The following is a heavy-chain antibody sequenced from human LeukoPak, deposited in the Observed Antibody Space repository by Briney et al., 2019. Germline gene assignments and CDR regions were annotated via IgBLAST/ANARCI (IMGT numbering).Heavy chain of an antibody. D-gene: IGHD2-8*01. Sequence: ASVKVSCKASGYTFTSYGIRWVRQAPGQGLEWMGWISAYNGNTNYAQKLQGRVTMTTDTSTSTAYMALRSLRSDDTAVYYCARGDCTNGVCYRLHDYWGQGTLVTVSS. J-gene: IGHJ4*02. CDR3: ARGDCTNGVCYRLHDY. CDR1: GYTFTSYG. V-gene: IGHV1-18*01. CDR2: ISAYNGNT.